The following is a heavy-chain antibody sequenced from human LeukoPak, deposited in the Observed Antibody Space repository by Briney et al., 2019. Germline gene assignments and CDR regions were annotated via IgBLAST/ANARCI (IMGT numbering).Heavy chain of an antibody. Sequence: PGGSLRLSCAASGFTFSDSWMDWVRQAPGKGLEWVANIKQDGSEKYYVDSVKGRFTISRDNAKNSLYLQMNSLRAEDTAVYYCSMSLNYWGQGTLVTVSS. V-gene: IGHV3-7*01. CDR3: SMSLNY. CDR2: IKQDGSEK. J-gene: IGHJ4*02. CDR1: GFTFSDSW.